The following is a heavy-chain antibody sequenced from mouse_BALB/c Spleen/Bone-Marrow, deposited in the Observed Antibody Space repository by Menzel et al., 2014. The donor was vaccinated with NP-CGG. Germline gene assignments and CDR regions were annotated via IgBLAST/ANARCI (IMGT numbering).Heavy chain of an antibody. J-gene: IGHJ2*01. CDR3: ARGDDGYYGDY. Sequence: VKVVESGPQLVRPGASVKISCKASDYSFTSYWMHWVKQRPGQGLEWIGMIDPSDSETRSNQKFKDKATLTVDKSSSTAYMQLSSPTSEDSAVYYCARGDDGYYGDYWGQGTTLTVSS. D-gene: IGHD2-3*01. V-gene: IGHV1S126*01. CDR1: DYSFTSYW. CDR2: IDPSDSET.